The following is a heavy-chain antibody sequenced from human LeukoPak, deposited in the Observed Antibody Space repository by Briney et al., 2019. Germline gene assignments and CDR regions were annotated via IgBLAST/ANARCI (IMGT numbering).Heavy chain of an antibody. CDR2: INHSGST. D-gene: IGHD5-24*01. Sequence: PSETLSLTCAVYGGSFSGYYWSWIRQPPGKGLEWIGEINHSGSTNYNPSLKSRVTISVDTSKNQFSLKLSSVTAADTAVYYCARGREMATTTGYFDYWGQGTLVTVPS. CDR1: GGSFSGYY. J-gene: IGHJ4*02. CDR3: ARGREMATTTGYFDY. V-gene: IGHV4-34*01.